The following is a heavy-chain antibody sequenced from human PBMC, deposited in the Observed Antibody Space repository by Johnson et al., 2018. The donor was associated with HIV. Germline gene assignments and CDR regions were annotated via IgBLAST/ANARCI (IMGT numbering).Heavy chain of an antibody. CDR2: ISGDGSSL. J-gene: IGHJ3*02. CDR1: GFTISTFW. V-gene: IGHV3-74*01. CDR3: ARERRPWGPDAFDI. D-gene: IGHD3-16*01. Sequence: VQLVESGGALVQPGGSLRLSCEVSGFTISTFWMHWVRQVPGKGLMWVSRISGDGSSLSYADSVKGRFTISRDISKNTLYLQMNSLRAEDTAVYYCARERRPWGPDAFDIWGQGTMVTVSS.